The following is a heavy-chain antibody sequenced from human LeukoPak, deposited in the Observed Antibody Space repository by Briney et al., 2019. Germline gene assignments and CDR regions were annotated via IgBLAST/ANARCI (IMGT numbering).Heavy chain of an antibody. CDR2: INHSGST. D-gene: IGHD5-24*01. CDR1: GGSISSSSYY. J-gene: IGHJ6*02. CDR3: ARREGPLKPLVEMATIPGYFMDV. V-gene: IGHV4-39*07. Sequence: SETLSLTCTVSGGSISSSSYYWGWIRQPPGKGLEWIGEINHSGSTNYNPSLKSRVTISVDTSKNQFSLKLSSVTAADTAVYYCARREGPLKPLVEMATIPGYFMDVWGQGTTVTVSS.